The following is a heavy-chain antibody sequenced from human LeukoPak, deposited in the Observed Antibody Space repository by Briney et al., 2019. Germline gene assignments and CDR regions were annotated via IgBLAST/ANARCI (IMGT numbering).Heavy chain of an antibody. V-gene: IGHV3-21*01. J-gene: IGHJ5*02. D-gene: IGHD3/OR15-3a*01. CDR1: GFSFSTFT. Sequence: GSLRLSCEASGFSFSTFTMNWVRQAPGKGLEWVSSISSNDNYIHYADSVKGRFTISRDNAKNSLFLHMNSLRAEDTAVYYCARGLGWLHSWGQGTLVTVSS. CDR2: ISSNDNYI. CDR3: ARGLGWLHS.